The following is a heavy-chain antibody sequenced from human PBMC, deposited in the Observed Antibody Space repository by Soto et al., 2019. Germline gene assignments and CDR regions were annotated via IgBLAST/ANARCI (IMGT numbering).Heavy chain of an antibody. Sequence: QVQLVESGGGVVQPRRSLRLSCAASGFTFSSYAMHWVRQAPGKGLEWVAVISYDGSNKYYADSVKGRFTISRDNSKNTLYLQMNSLRAEDTAVYYCARVAMPIADDAFDIWGQGTMVTVSS. CDR1: GFTFSSYA. D-gene: IGHD2-2*01. CDR3: ARVAMPIADDAFDI. V-gene: IGHV3-30-3*01. J-gene: IGHJ3*02. CDR2: ISYDGSNK.